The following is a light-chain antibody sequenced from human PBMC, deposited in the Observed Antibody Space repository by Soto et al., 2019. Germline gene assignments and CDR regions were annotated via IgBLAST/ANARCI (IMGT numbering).Light chain of an antibody. J-gene: IGKJ2*01. CDR3: LQYDNWPPYT. Sequence: EIVMTQFPATLSVSPGERVTLSCRASQTVRGNLAWLQQKPGQPPRLLIYDVFTRAIGIPARFSGSGYGTEFALTFSSLQSEDFAVDYCLQYDNWPPYTFGQGTKLEI. CDR1: QTVRGN. V-gene: IGKV3-15*01. CDR2: DVF.